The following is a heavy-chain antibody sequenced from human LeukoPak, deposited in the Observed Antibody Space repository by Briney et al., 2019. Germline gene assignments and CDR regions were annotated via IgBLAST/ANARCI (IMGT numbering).Heavy chain of an antibody. CDR1: GYTFSDYY. CDR3: ATGDCFDF. CDR2: INPNGDVT. V-gene: IGHV1-2*04. Sequence: ASVKVSCKASGYTFSDYYVHWVRQAPGQGLEWMGRINPNGDVTNYAQNFQGWVTLTRDTSISTAYMELSRLRSDDTAVYYCATGDCFDFWGQGTLVTVSS. J-gene: IGHJ4*02.